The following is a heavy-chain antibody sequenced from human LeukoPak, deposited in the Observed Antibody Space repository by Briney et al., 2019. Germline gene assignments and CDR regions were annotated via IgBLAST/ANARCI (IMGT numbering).Heavy chain of an antibody. Sequence: GGSLRLSCAASGFTFSSYSMNWVRQAPGKGLEWVSSISSSSSYIYYADSVKGRVTISRDNAKNSLYLQMNSLRAEDTAVYYCARMPGHITSPFDPWGQGTLVTVSS. CDR1: GFTFSSYS. CDR3: ARMPGHITSPFDP. CDR2: ISSSSSYI. J-gene: IGHJ5*02. D-gene: IGHD2-2*01. V-gene: IGHV3-21*01.